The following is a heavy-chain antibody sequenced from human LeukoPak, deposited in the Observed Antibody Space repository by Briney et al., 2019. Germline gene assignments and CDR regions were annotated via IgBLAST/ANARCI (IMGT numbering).Heavy chain of an antibody. Sequence: ASVNVSCKASGGTFSSTVISWLRQAPGQGLEWMGGSIPIFGRTNYAQKFQGRVTITTDESTGTAYMELSSLRSEDTAVYYCARDVFSRDPHYGGPVHDWGQGTLVSVSS. CDR2: SIPIFGRT. CDR1: GGTFSSTV. D-gene: IGHD4/OR15-4a*01. J-gene: IGHJ4*02. CDR3: ARDVFSRDPHYGGPVHD. V-gene: IGHV1-69*05.